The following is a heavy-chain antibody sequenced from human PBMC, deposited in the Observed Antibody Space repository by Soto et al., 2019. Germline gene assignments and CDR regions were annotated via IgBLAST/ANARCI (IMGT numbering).Heavy chain of an antibody. CDR2: INREGTVT. J-gene: IGHJ5*02. V-gene: IGHV3-74*01. CDR3: GREWKVGSLDP. CDR1: GFTFSSYW. D-gene: IGHD3-10*01. Sequence: EVQLVESGGGLVQPGGSLRLSCAASGFTFSSYWMHWVRQAPGKGLVWVSRINREGTVTTYADSVRGRFTISRDNAKNTLYLQMNSLRAEDTAIYYCGREWKVGSLDPWGQGTLVTVSS.